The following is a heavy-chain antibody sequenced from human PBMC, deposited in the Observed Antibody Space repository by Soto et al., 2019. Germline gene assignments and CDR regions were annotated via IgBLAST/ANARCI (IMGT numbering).Heavy chain of an antibody. CDR2: IIPIFGTA. J-gene: IGHJ4*02. V-gene: IGHV1-69*06. CDR1: GGTFSSYA. D-gene: IGHD3-22*01. Sequence: QVQLVQSGAEVKKPGSSVKVSCKASGGTFSSYAISWVRQAPGQGLEWMGGIIPIFGTANYAQKFQGRVTITADKSTSTDYMELSSLRSEDTAVYYCATAHYYYDSSGYSYFDYWGQGTLVTVSS. CDR3: ATAHYYYDSSGYSYFDY.